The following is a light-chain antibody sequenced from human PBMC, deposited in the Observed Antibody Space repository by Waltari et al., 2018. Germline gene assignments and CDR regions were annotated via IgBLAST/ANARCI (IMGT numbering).Light chain of an antibody. Sequence: EIVLTQSPGTLSLSPGERATLSCRASQSVGKYLAWYQQRPGHAPRLLLYHAAIRATGIPDRFSGSGSGTDFSLTISRLEPEDFAVYYCQKYESLPATFGQGTTVEIK. CDR3: QKYESLPAT. CDR1: QSVGKY. CDR2: HAA. V-gene: IGKV3-20*01. J-gene: IGKJ1*01.